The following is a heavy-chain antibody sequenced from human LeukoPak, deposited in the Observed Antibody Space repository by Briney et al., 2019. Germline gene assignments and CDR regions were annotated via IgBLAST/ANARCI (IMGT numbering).Heavy chain of an antibody. D-gene: IGHD6-13*01. Sequence: SETLSLTCIVSGGSISSSSYYWGWIRQPPGKGLEWIGSIYYSGSGSTYYNPSLKSRVTISVDTSKNQFSLKLSSVTAADTAVYYCARDKGSYSSSWYYFDYWGQGTLVTVSS. CDR2: IYYSGSGST. CDR1: GGSISSSSYY. V-gene: IGHV4-39*07. J-gene: IGHJ4*02. CDR3: ARDKGSYSSSWYYFDY.